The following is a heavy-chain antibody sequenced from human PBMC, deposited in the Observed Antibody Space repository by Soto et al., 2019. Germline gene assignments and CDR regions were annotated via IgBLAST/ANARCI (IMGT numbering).Heavy chain of an antibody. CDR1: GGTYSPYT. D-gene: IGHD3-10*01. J-gene: IGHJ4*02. V-gene: IGHV1-69*02. CDR3: ARYWEISVSTWSFGGL. Sequence: QVQLVQSGAEVKKPGTSVKVSCKSYGGTYSPYTINWVRQAPGQGLEWMGRIIPFLGVTNYGLKFQARVTSTADKATNTAYMELRGLRFEDTAVYYCARYWEISVSTWSFGGLWCRGTLVTVSS. CDR2: IIPFLGVT.